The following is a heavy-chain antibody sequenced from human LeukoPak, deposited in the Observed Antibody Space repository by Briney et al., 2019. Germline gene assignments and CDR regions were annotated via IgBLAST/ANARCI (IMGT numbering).Heavy chain of an antibody. CDR3: AKGKGSSSSSIVW. Sequence: GGSLRLSCAASGFTFNTYAMSWVRQAPGRGLEWVSLISSSGGSTYYADSVKGRFTVSRDNSKNTLYLQIHSLRAEDTAVYYCAKGKGSSSSSIVWWGQGTLVTVSS. CDR2: ISSSGGST. V-gene: IGHV3-23*01. J-gene: IGHJ4*02. CDR1: GFTFNTYA. D-gene: IGHD2-15*01.